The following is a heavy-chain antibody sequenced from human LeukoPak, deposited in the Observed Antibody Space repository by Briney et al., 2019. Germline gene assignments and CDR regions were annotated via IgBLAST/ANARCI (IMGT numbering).Heavy chain of an antibody. Sequence: SETLSLTCAVYGGSFSGYYWSWIRQPPGKGLEWIGEINHSGSTNYNPSLKSRVTISVDTSKNQFSLKLSSVTAADTVVYYCASVGGWYRTSWFDPWGQGTLVTVSS. CDR1: GGSFSGYY. J-gene: IGHJ5*02. D-gene: IGHD6-19*01. CDR2: INHSGST. CDR3: ASVGGWYRTSWFDP. V-gene: IGHV4-34*01.